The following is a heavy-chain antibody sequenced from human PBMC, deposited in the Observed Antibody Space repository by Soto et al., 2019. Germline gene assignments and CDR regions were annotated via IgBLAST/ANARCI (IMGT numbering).Heavy chain of an antibody. CDR3: ARLPPYSGSYPYYFDY. V-gene: IGHV4-39*01. Sequence: QLQLQESGPGLVKPSETLSLTCTVSGGSISSSSYYWGWIRQPPGKGLEWIGSIYYSGSTYYNPSLKSRVTISVDTSKNQFSLKLSSVTAADTAVYYCARLPPYSGSYPYYFDYWGQGTLVTVSS. CDR1: GGSISSSSYY. D-gene: IGHD1-26*01. CDR2: IYYSGST. J-gene: IGHJ4*02.